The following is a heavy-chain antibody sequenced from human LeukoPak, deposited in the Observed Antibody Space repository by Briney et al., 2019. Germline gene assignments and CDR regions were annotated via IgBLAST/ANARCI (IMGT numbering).Heavy chain of an antibody. CDR1: GYSFTGYY. D-gene: IGHD6-13*01. V-gene: IGHV1-2*06. CDR2: INPNSGGT. CDR3: ARSGIAAAVSDY. Sequence: ASVKVSCKASGYSFTGYYMHWVRQAPGQGLEWMGRINPNSGGTNYAQKFQGRVTMTRDTSISTAYMELSRQRSDDTAVYYCARSGIAAAVSDYWGQGTLVTVSS. J-gene: IGHJ4*02.